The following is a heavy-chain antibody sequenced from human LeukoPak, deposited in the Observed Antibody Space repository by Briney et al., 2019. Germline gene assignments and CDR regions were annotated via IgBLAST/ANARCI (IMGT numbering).Heavy chain of an antibody. Sequence: GGSLRLSCAASGFTFSSYGMHWVRQAPGKGLEWVAFIRYDGSNKYYADSVKGRFTISRDNSKNTLYLQMNSLRAEDTAVYYCARVLVVVPAAPLGYWGQGTLVTVSS. CDR1: GFTFSSYG. CDR2: IRYDGSNK. CDR3: ARVLVVVPAAPLGY. J-gene: IGHJ4*02. D-gene: IGHD2-2*01. V-gene: IGHV3-30*02.